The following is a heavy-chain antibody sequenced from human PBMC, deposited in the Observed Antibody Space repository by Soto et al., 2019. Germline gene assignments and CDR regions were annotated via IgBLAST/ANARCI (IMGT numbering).Heavy chain of an antibody. CDR1: GYTLTELS. D-gene: IGHD2-2*02. J-gene: IGHJ6*02. CDR2: FDPEDGET. CDR3: ATEGGCISTSCYRIRDYGMDG. V-gene: IGHV1-24*01. Sequence: ASVKVSCKVSGYTLTELSMHWVRQAPGKGLEWMGGFDPEDGETIYAQKFQGRVTMTEDTSTDTAYMELSSLRSEDTAVYYCATEGGCISTSCYRIRDYGMDGRGQGTTVTVAS.